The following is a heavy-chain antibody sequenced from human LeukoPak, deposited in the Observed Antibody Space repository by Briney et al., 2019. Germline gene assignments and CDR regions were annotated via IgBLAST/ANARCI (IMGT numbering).Heavy chain of an antibody. V-gene: IGHV1-69*13. CDR1: GGTFSSYA. Sequence: SVKVSCKASGGTFSSYAISWVRQAPGQGLGWMGGIIPIFGTANYAQKFQGRVTITADESTSTAYMELSSLRSEDTAVYYCARGTDYGDYGGTWYYYYYMDIWGKGTTVTVSS. J-gene: IGHJ6*03. CDR2: IIPIFGTA. CDR3: ARGTDYGDYGGTWYYYYYMDI. D-gene: IGHD4-17*01.